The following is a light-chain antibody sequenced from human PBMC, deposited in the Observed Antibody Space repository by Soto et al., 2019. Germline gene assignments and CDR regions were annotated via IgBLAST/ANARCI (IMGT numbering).Light chain of an antibody. CDR3: SSYTSSSTLEV. V-gene: IGLV2-14*01. CDR2: DVS. CDR1: SSDVGGYNY. Sequence: QSALTQPASVSGSPGQSITISCTGTSSDVGGYNYVSWYQQHPGKAPKLMIYDVSNRPSVVSNRFSGSKSGNTASLTISGLQAGDEADYYCSSYTSSSTLEVFGTGTKVTVL. J-gene: IGLJ1*01.